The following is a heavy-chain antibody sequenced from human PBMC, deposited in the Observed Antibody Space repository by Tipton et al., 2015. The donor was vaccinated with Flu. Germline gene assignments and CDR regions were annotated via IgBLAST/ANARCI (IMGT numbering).Heavy chain of an antibody. V-gene: IGHV4-61*02. CDR3: ARAGGGNSVDS. CDR1: GGSISSGSYY. Sequence: LRLSCSVSGGSISSGSYYWSWIRQPAGKGLEWIGRIYTSGSTIYNPSLRSRVTISLDTSKNQFSLRLSSVTAADTAVYFCARAGGGNSVDSWGQGTLVTVSS. J-gene: IGHJ4*02. D-gene: IGHD4-23*01. CDR2: IYTSGST.